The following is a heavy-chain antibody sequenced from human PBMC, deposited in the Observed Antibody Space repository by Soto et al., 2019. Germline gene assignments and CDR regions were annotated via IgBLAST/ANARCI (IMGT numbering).Heavy chain of an antibody. Sequence: TGGSLRLSCAVSGFSLSDSYMSWIRQAPGKGLEWISYTDTSGSIIYNADSVKGRFIISRDNAKNSLYLQMNSLRVEDTAVYYCARDRSGSWYGRGYHYYGMDVWGQGTTVTVSS. J-gene: IGHJ6*02. CDR2: TDTSGSII. CDR3: ARDRSGSWYGRGYHYYGMDV. CDR1: GFSLSDSY. D-gene: IGHD6-13*01. V-gene: IGHV3-11*01.